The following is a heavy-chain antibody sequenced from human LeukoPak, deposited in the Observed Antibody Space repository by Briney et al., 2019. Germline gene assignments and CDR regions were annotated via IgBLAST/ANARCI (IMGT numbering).Heavy chain of an antibody. J-gene: IGHJ4*02. CDR1: GFTFSSYG. CDR2: ISYDGSNK. Sequence: GGSLRLSCAASGFTFSSYGMHWVRQAPGKGLEWVAVISYDGSNKYYADSVKGRFTISRDNSKNTLHLQMNSLRAEDTAVYYCAKMSSRFIDYVWGSYRVDFDYWGQGTLVTVSS. D-gene: IGHD3-16*02. CDR3: AKMSSRFIDYVWGSYRVDFDY. V-gene: IGHV3-30*18.